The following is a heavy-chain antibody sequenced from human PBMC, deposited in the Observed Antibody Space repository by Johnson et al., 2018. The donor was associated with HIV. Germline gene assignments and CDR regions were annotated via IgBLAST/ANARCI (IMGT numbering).Heavy chain of an antibody. CDR1: GFTFDDYG. CDR2: INWNGGST. CDR3: VRERQSGTMQLWLRVNDAFDI. V-gene: IGHV3-20*04. D-gene: IGHD5-18*01. J-gene: IGHJ3*02. Sequence: EVQLVESGGGVVRPGGSLRLSCAASGFTFDDYGMSWVRQAPGKGLEWVSGINWNGGSTGYADSVKGRFTISRDNAKNSLYLQMNSLIAEDTAVYYCVRERQSGTMQLWLRVNDAFDIWGQGTMVTVSS.